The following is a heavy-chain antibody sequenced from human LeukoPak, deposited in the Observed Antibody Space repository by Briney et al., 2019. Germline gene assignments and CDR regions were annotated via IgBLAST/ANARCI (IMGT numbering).Heavy chain of an antibody. CDR1: GFTFSNAW. J-gene: IGHJ4*02. D-gene: IGHD2-21*01. CDR3: AHCGGEYYHDY. Sequence: GGSLRLSCAASGFTFSNAWMSWVRQAPGKGLEWVGRIKSKTDGGAIDYAAPVKGRFTISRDDSKNMLYLQMNSLKTEDTAVYYCAHCGGEYYHDYWGPGTLVTVSS. CDR2: IKSKTDGGAI. V-gene: IGHV3-15*01.